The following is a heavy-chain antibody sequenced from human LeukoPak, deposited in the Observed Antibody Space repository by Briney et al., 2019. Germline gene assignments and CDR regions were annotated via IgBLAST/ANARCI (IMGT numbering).Heavy chain of an antibody. D-gene: IGHD5-18*01. CDR1: GFTFSSYG. CDR2: ISGSGGST. Sequence: PGGSLRLSCAASGFTFSSYGMSWVRQAPGKGLEWVSAISGSGGSTYYADSVKGRFTISRDNAKNTLYLQMNSLRAEDTAVYYCARVLDTAMITSSPGYWGQGTLVTVSS. V-gene: IGHV3-23*01. J-gene: IGHJ4*02. CDR3: ARVLDTAMITSSPGY.